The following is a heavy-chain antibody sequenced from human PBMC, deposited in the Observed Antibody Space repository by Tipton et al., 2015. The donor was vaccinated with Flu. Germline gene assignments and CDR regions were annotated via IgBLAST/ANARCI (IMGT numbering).Heavy chain of an antibody. J-gene: IGHJ4*02. Sequence: TLSLTCSVSGDSLSNYYWSWIRQPPGMALEWIGCIYYSGSTNYNPSLKSRVTISLDTSKNQFSLKLSSVTAADTALYYCARRGTGGRSYDFWGQGTLVTVSS. CDR1: GDSLSNYY. CDR2: IYYSGST. CDR3: ARRGTGGRSYDF. D-gene: IGHD2-8*02. V-gene: IGHV4-59*01.